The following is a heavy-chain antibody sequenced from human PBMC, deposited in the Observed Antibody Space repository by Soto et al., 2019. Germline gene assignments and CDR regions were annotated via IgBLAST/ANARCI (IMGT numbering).Heavy chain of an antibody. J-gene: IGHJ4*02. CDR1: GYTFTKFH. CDR2: IDPSGGVT. Sequence: EASVKVSCKASGYTFTKFHIHWVRQAPGQGLEWMGMIDPSGGVTRDAQRFQGRITMTSDTSTSSVYMELRGLTSEDTAVYYCARDVIGYDNYETIGYYFYHWGPGTLVTVSS. V-gene: IGHV1-46*01. D-gene: IGHD3-9*01. CDR3: ARDVIGYDNYETIGYYFYH.